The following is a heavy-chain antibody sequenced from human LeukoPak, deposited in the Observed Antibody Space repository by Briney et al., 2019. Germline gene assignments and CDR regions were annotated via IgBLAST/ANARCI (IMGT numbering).Heavy chain of an antibody. D-gene: IGHD6-19*01. CDR3: ATLDPTGRWGQWLIDAFDI. V-gene: IGHV1-24*01. Sequence: GASVKVSCKVSGYTLTELSMHWVRQAPGKGLEWMGGFDPEDGETIYAQKFQGRVTMTEDTSTDTAYMELSSLRSEDTAVYYCATLDPTGRWGQWLIDAFDIWGQGTMVTVSS. CDR1: GYTLTELS. J-gene: IGHJ3*02. CDR2: FDPEDGET.